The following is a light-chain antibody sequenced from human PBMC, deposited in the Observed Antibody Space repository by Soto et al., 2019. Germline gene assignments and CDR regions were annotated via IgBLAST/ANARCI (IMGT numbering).Light chain of an antibody. J-gene: IGKJ4*01. CDR1: QSVDSNS. CDR2: SAS. CDR3: QYYGSSSIT. V-gene: IGKV3-20*01. Sequence: EIVLTQSPGTLSLSPGERTTLSCRASQSVDSNSLAWFQQKPGQAPTLLIHSASTRASGIPDRFSGSRSGTDFTLTNSRLEPEDFAVYYCQYYGSSSITFGGGTRAEIK.